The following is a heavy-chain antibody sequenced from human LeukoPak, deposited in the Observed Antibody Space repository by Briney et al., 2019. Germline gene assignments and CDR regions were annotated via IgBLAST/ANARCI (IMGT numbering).Heavy chain of an antibody. CDR2: INAGNGNT. CDR1: GYTFTSYA. D-gene: IGHD3-10*01. CDR3: ARDGENGDYFEY. V-gene: IGHV1-3*01. J-gene: IGHJ4*02. Sequence: ASVKVSCKASGYTFTSYAMHWVRQAPGQRLEWMGWINAGNGNTKYSQKFQGRVTITRDTSASTAYMELRSLRSDDTAVYYCARDGENGDYFEYWGQGTLVTVSS.